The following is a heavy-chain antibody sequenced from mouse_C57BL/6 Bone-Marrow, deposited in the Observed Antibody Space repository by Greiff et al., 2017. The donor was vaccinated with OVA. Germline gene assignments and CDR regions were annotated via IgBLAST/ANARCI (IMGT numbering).Heavy chain of an antibody. CDR1: GFTFSSYG. CDR2: ISSGGSYT. J-gene: IGHJ3*01. V-gene: IGHV5-6*01. Sequence: EVQGVESGGDLVKPGGSLKLSCAASGFTFSSYGMSWVRQTPDQRLEWVATISSGGSYTYYPDSVKGRFTISRDNAKNTLYLQMSSLKSEDTAMYYCARASYDGSPWFAYWGQGNLVTVSA. CDR3: ARASYDGSPWFAY. D-gene: IGHD1-1*01.